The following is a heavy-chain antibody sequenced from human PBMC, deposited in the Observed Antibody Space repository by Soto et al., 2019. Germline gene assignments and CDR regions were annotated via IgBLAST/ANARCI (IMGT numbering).Heavy chain of an antibody. CDR3: ARDSSTTNPV. J-gene: IGHJ3*01. D-gene: IGHD2-2*01. Sequence: QVQLVQSGAEVRRPGTSVMVSCKTSGYTFTDYDINWVGQATGQGLEWMGWMNPNSGNTGYAQKFQGIVSMSRNTATSTAYMELSSLRSDDTAIYSCARDSSTTNPVWGQGTMVTVSS. CDR1: GYTFTDYD. V-gene: IGHV1-8*01. CDR2: MNPNSGNT.